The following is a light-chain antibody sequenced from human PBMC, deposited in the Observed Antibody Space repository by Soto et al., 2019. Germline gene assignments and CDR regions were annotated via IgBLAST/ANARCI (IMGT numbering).Light chain of an antibody. CDR3: QQYNKWPLT. J-gene: IGKJ1*01. V-gene: IGKV3-15*01. Sequence: VLTQSPGTLSLSPRERASLSGKASQSISSSYLGWYQQTPGQAPSPLIYGASTRATGITVRFSGSASGTEFTLTISRLQSEDFTVYYCQQYNKWPLTFGQGTRWIS. CDR2: GAS. CDR1: QSISSSY.